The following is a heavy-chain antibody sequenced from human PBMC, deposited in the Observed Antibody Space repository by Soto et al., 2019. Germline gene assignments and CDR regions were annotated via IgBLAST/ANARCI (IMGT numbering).Heavy chain of an antibody. CDR2: IYYSGST. V-gene: IGHV4-30-4*01. J-gene: IGHJ5*02. D-gene: IGHD4-4*01. Sequence: TCTVSGGSISSGDYYWSWIRQPPGKGLKWIGYIYYSGSTYYNPSLESRVTISVDTSKNQFSLKLSSVTAADTAVYYCARSDDYSNFWFDPWGQGTLVTVSS. CDR3: ARSDDYSNFWFDP. CDR1: GGSISSGDYY.